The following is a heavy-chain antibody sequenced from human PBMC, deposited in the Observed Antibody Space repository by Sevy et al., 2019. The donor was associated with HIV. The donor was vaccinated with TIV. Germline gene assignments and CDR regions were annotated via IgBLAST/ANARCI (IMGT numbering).Heavy chain of an antibody. Sequence: GGSLRLSCAASGFPFSNFAMSWVRQAPGKGLEWVSTLIGGGSRTYYADSVTGRFISSRGSSRNTLYLQMNSLRAEETAIYYCAKRRVQSGLSGGGANYGMDVCGRGTTVTVSS. CDR1: GFPFSNFA. J-gene: IGHJ6*02. CDR2: LIGGGSRT. D-gene: IGHD2-8*02. CDR3: AKRRVQSGLSGGGANYGMDV. V-gene: IGHV3-23*01.